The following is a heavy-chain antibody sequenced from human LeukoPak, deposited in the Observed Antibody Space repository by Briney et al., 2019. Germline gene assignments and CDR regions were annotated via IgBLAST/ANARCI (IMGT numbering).Heavy chain of an antibody. J-gene: IGHJ6*03. V-gene: IGHV4-34*01. CDR1: GGSFSSYS. Sequence: SETLSLTCAVYGGSFSSYSWSWIRQPPGKGLEWIGEINHSGSTNYNPSLKSRVTISVDTSKNQFSLKLSSVTAADTAVYYCARGLRVVPAAIAIYYYYYMDVWGKGTTVTVSS. CDR2: INHSGST. CDR3: ARGLRVVPAAIAIYYYYYMDV. D-gene: IGHD2-2*02.